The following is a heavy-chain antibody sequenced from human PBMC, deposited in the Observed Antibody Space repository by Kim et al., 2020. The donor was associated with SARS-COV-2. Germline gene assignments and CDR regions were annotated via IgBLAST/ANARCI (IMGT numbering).Heavy chain of an antibody. V-gene: IGHV4-31*03. CDR3: ARGAEISSSWYGGLYYYGMYG. Sequence: SETLSLTCTVSGGSISSGGYYWSWIRQHPGKGLVWIGYIYYSGSTYYNPSLKSRVTISVDTSKNQFSLKLSSVTAADTAVDYCARGAEISSSWYGGLYYYGMYGWGQGTTVTVSS. CDR2: IYYSGST. CDR1: GGSISSGGYY. J-gene: IGHJ6*02. D-gene: IGHD6-13*01.